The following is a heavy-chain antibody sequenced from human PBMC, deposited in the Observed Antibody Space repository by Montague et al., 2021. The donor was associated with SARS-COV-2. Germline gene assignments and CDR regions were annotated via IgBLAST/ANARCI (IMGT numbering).Heavy chain of an antibody. CDR3: GRGISSWWAVGY. CDR1: GGSIISTTSN. CDR2: IYYTANT. J-gene: IGHJ4*02. D-gene: IGHD6-13*01. V-gene: IGHV4-39*01. Sequence: SETLSLTCTVSGGSIISTTSNWGWIRQPPGKGLEWIGSIYYTANTYYTPSLKTRVTISVDTSKNQFSLRLSSATAADTAVYYCGRGISSWWAVGYWGQGTQVAVSS.